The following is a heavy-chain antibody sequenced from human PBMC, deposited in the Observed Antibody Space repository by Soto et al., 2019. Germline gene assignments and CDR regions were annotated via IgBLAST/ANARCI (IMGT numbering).Heavy chain of an antibody. CDR2: IYYSGST. CDR1: GGSISSGDYY. V-gene: IGHV4-31*03. Sequence: QVQLQESGPGLVKPSQTLSLTCTVSGGSISSGDYYWSWIRQHPGKGLEWIGYIYYSGSTYYNPSLNSRXXISVDTSKNQFSLKLSSVTAADTAVYYCARWWSGSRQGFDPWGQGTLVTVSS. J-gene: IGHJ5*02. CDR3: ARWWSGSRQGFDP. D-gene: IGHD3-3*01.